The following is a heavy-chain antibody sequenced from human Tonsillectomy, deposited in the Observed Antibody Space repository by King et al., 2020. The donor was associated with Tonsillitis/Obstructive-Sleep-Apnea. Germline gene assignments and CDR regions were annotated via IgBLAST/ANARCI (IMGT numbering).Heavy chain of an antibody. D-gene: IGHD2-15*01. CDR2: IYYSGST. V-gene: IGHV4-39*01. J-gene: IGHJ4*02. CDR3: ARHVRYCSGRSCFMTGFDY. Sequence: LQLQESGPGLVKPSETLSLTCTVSGGSISSSSYYWGWIRQPPGKGLEWIGSIYYSGSTYYNPSLKSRVTISVDTSKNQFSLKLSSVTAADTAVYYCARHVRYCSGRSCFMTGFDYWGQGTLVTVSS. CDR1: GGSISSSSYY.